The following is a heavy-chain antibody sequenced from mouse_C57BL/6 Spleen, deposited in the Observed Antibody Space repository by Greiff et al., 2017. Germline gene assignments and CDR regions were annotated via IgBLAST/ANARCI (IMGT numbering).Heavy chain of an antibody. V-gene: IGHV1-26*01. CDR3: ARSGDYYDYYVSYAMDY. D-gene: IGHD2-4*01. Sequence: EVQLQQSGPELVKPGASVKISCKASGYTFTDYYMNWVKQSHGKSLEWIGDINPNNGGTSYNQKFKGKATLTVDKSSSTAYMELRSLTSEDSAVYYCARSGDYYDYYVSYAMDYWGQGTSVTVSS. CDR1: GYTFTDYY. J-gene: IGHJ4*01. CDR2: INPNNGGT.